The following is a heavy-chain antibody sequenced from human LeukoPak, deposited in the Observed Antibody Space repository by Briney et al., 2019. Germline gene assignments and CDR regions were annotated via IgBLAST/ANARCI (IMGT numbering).Heavy chain of an antibody. J-gene: IGHJ4*02. D-gene: IGHD3-10*01. V-gene: IGHV4-59*08. CDR2: IYYSGST. Sequence: SETLSLTCTVSGGSISSYYWSWIRQPPGKGLEWIGHIYYSGSTNYNPSLKSRVTISVDTSKNQFSLKLSSVTAADTAVYYCARHVGNSGWGSDLTYFYYWGQGTLVTVSS. CDR3: ARHVGNSGWGSDLTYFYY. CDR1: GGSISSYY.